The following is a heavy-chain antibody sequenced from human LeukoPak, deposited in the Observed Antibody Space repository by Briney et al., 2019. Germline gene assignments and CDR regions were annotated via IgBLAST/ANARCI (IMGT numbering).Heavy chain of an antibody. D-gene: IGHD6-13*01. CDR1: GFTFSDYW. Sequence: GGSLRLSCAASGFTFSDYWMHWVRQAPGKGPVWVSRINSDGTTTTYADSVKGRFTISRDNAKNTLYVQMSSLRAEDTAVYYCARESYSSSWHPDYWGQGTLVTVSS. CDR3: ARESYSSSWHPDY. V-gene: IGHV3-74*01. J-gene: IGHJ4*02. CDR2: INSDGTTT.